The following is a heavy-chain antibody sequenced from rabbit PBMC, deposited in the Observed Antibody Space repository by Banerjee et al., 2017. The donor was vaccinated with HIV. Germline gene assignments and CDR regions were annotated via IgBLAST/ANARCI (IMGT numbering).Heavy chain of an antibody. Sequence: QEQLEESGGDLVKPEGSLTLTCTASGFSFSSSYWICWVRQAPGKGLEWIGCIYTVFATTHYASWAKGRFTISKTSSTTVTLQMTSLTAADTATYFCARDGGGYAGHGDGTLWGPGTLVTVS. CDR1: GFSFSSSYW. CDR3: ARDGGGYAGHGDGTL. CDR2: IYTVFATT. D-gene: IGHD4-2*01. J-gene: IGHJ4*01. V-gene: IGHV1S45*01.